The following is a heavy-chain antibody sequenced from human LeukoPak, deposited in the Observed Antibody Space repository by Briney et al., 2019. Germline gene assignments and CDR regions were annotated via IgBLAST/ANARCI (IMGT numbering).Heavy chain of an antibody. CDR2: FYYSGSS. CDR3: ARQGSGYFRFDS. D-gene: IGHD3-22*01. Sequence: SETLSLTCTVSGGSISSSGHYWGWIRQPPGKGLEWFGSFYYSGSSYYNPSLKSRVTISVDTSKSQFSLNLSSVTAADTAVYYCARQGSGYFRFDSWGQGTLVTVSS. J-gene: IGHJ4*02. CDR1: GGSISSSGHY. V-gene: IGHV4-39*01.